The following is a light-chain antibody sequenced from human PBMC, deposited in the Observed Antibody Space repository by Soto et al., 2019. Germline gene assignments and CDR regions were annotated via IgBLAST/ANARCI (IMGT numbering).Light chain of an antibody. V-gene: IGLV2-23*01. CDR3: CSFVGTTTV. CDR2: EGS. J-gene: IGLJ2*01. Sequence: QSALTQPASVSGSPGQSIIISCTGASIDVGTYDLVSWYQHHPGKAPKLVIYEGSQRPSWVSNRFSGSQSGNTASLTISGLQADDEADYYCCSFVGTTTVFGGGTKLTVL. CDR1: SIDVGTYDL.